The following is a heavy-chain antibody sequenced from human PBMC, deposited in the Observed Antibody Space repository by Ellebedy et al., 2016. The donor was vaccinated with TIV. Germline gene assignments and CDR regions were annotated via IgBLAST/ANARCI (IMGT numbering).Heavy chain of an antibody. V-gene: IGHV1-69*04. D-gene: IGHD6-13*01. J-gene: IGHJ6*02. CDR3: ARDRDSSSWYFGGYYYYGMDV. Sequence: AASVKVSCKASGYTFTSYGISWVRQAPGQGLEWMGRIIPILGIANYAQKFQGRVTITADNSTSTAYMELSSLRSEDTAVYYCARDRDSSSWYFGGYYYYGMDVWGQGTTVTVSS. CDR2: IIPILGIA. CDR1: GYTFTSYG.